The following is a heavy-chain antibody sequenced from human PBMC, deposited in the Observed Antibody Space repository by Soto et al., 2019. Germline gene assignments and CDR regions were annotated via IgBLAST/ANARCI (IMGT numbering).Heavy chain of an antibody. V-gene: IGHV1-69*05. J-gene: IGHJ5*02. CDR3: ARDEVPAANWCDT. D-gene: IGHD2-2*01. CDR2: IIPIFGTA. Sequence: ASVKVSCKASGGTFSSYAISWVRQAPGQGLEWMGGIIPIFGTANYAQKVQGRVTMTTDTSTNTAYMELRSLRSDDTAVYYCARDEVPAANWCDTWGQGTLVTVSS. CDR1: GGTFSSYA.